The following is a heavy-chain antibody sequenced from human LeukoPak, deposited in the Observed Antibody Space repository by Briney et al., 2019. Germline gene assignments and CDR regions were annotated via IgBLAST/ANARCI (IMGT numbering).Heavy chain of an antibody. CDR1: GGSISSSSYY. CDR2: IYYSGST. V-gene: IGHV4-39*07. Sequence: SETLSLTCTVSGGSISSSSYYWGWIRQPPGKGLEWIGSIYYSGSTYYNPSLKSRVTISVDTSKNQFSLKLSSVTAADTAVYYCARSIPDYDFWSGYFYTPLSSSDQYYFDYWGQGTLVTVSS. D-gene: IGHD3-3*01. J-gene: IGHJ4*02. CDR3: ARSIPDYDFWSGYFYTPLSSSDQYYFDY.